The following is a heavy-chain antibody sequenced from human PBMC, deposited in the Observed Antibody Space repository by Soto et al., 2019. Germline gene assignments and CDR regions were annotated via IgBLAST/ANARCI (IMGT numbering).Heavy chain of an antibody. CDR1: GGSFSGYY. D-gene: IGHD2-15*01. V-gene: IGHV4-34*01. CDR2: INHSGST. Sequence: SETLSLTCAVYGGSFSGYYWSWIRQPPGKGLEWIGEINHSGSTNYNPSLKSRVTISVDTSKNQFSLKLSSVTAADTAVYYCARGRLLVLVAATSLYYYSYREVGGKGTRDPGS. J-gene: IGHJ6*03. CDR3: ARGRLLVLVAATSLYYYSYREV.